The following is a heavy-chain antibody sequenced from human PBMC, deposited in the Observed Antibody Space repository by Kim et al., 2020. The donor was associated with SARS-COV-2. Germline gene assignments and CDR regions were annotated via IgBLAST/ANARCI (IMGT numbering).Heavy chain of an antibody. CDR2: ISYDGSNK. Sequence: GGSLRLSCAASGFTFSSYAMHWVRQAPGKGLEWVAVISYDGSNKYYADSVKGRFTISRDNSKNTLYLQMNSLRAEDTAVYYCARDESEDLLWFGELSRKGYYYGMDVWGQGTTVTVSS. CDR3: ARDESEDLLWFGELSRKGYYYGMDV. CDR1: GFTFSSYA. D-gene: IGHD3-10*01. V-gene: IGHV3-30*04. J-gene: IGHJ6*02.